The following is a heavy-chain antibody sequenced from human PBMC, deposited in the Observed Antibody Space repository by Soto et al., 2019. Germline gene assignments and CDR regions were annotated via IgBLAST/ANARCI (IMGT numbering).Heavy chain of an antibody. CDR3: ARDWGTGFYQLDS. V-gene: IGHV4-38-2*02. Sequence: ASETRSLTWAVSRYCSSKGVNWTFIRQPPGKGREWIGSIYHSVSNYYNLSLKSRVTISSVASKNQISLKLSSVTAADTALYYWARDWGTGFYQLDSWGQGTLVTVCS. J-gene: IGHJ4*02. D-gene: IGHD2-2*01. CDR1: RYCSSKGVN. CDR2: IYHSVSN.